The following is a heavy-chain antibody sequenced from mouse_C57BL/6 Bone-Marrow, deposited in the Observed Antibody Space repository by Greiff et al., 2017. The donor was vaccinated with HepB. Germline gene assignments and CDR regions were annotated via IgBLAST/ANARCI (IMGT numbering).Heavy chain of an antibody. J-gene: IGHJ2*01. D-gene: IGHD1-1*01. Sequence: EVQLQQSGAELVRPGASVKLSCTASGFNIKDDYMHWVKQRPEQGLEWIEWIDPENGDTEYASKFQGKATITADTSSNTAYLQLSSLTSEDTAVYYCTTTVVLDNWGQGTTLTVSS. CDR3: TTTVVLDN. V-gene: IGHV14-4*01. CDR1: GFNIKDDY. CDR2: IDPENGDT.